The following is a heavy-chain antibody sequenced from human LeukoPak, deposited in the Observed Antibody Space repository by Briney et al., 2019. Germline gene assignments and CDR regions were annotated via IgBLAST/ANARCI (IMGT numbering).Heavy chain of an antibody. Sequence: GASLRLSCAASGFTFSDYYMSWIRQAPGKGLEWVSYISSSSSYTNYADSVKGRFTISRDNAKNSLYLQMNSLRAEDTAVYYCARDGRYCSGGSCLNDYWGQGTLVTVSS. CDR3: ARDGRYCSGGSCLNDY. V-gene: IGHV3-11*06. CDR1: GFTFSDYY. CDR2: ISSSSSYT. D-gene: IGHD2-15*01. J-gene: IGHJ4*02.